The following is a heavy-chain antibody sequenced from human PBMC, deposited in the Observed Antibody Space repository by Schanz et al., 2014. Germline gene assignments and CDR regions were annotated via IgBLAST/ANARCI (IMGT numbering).Heavy chain of an antibody. Sequence: QVALGEAWAEGEKPGALGEGSFQASGFTFTRYYIHWVRQAPGQGLEWMGIINPSGGSTTYAQKFHGRVTMTSDTSTSTVYMELSSLRSEDTAVYYCARNYGGHSEESDRYGMDVWGQGTTVTVSS. V-gene: IGHV1-46*01. CDR1: GFTFTRYY. CDR3: ARNYGGHSEESDRYGMDV. D-gene: IGHD4-17*01. CDR2: INPSGGST. J-gene: IGHJ6*02.